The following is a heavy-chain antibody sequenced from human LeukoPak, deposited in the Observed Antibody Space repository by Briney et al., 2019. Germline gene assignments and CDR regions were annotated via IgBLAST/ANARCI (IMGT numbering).Heavy chain of an antibody. CDR3: ARGRSYGFDFDS. V-gene: IGHV4-61*01. CDR2: KYYSGST. CDR1: GVSINTCCYY. D-gene: IGHD5-18*01. J-gene: IGHJ4*02. Sequence: SETLSLTCDVSGVSINTCCYYWTWIRQPPGKGLGWIGYKYYSGSTRYNSSLRSRLTISLDSSKNQFSLRLTSVTAADTAVYYCARGRSYGFDFDSWGPGTLVIVSS.